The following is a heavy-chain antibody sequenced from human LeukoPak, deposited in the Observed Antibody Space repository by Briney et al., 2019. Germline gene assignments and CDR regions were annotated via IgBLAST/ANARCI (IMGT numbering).Heavy chain of an antibody. D-gene: IGHD6-13*01. V-gene: IGHV3-23*01. CDR1: GFTFSSYA. CDR2: ISGSGGST. CDR3: AKDLQYSSSWYFGPGGFDP. J-gene: IGHJ5*02. Sequence: GGSLRLSCAASGFTFSSYAMSWVRQAPGKGLEWVSAISGSGGSTYYADSVKGRFTISRDNSKNTLYLQMNSLGAEDTAVYYCAKDLQYSSSWYFGPGGFDPWGQGTLVTVSS.